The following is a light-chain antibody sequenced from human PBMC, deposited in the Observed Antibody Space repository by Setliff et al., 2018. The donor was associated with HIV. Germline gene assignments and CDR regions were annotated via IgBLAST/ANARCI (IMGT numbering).Light chain of an antibody. Sequence: QSALTQPPSASGSPGQSVTISCTGTSSDVVDYNFVSWYQHHPGKAPKLVIYEVNKRPSGFPDRFSGSKSDNTASLTVSGLQADDEADYYCSAYAGRNNYVFGSGTKVTVL. J-gene: IGLJ1*01. CDR2: EVN. V-gene: IGLV2-8*01. CDR1: SSDVVDYNF. CDR3: SAYAGRNNYV.